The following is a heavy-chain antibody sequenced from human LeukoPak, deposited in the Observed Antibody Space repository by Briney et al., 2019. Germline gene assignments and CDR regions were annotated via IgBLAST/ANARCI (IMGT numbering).Heavy chain of an antibody. CDR1: GGSISSGGMN. CDR3: ARDKRNNWFDP. CDR2: IYHSGST. Sequence: SLSLTCAASGGSISSGGMNWGCIRQPPGQGLEWIGYIYHSGSTYYNPSLKSRVTISVDRSKNQFSLKLSSVTAADTAVYYCARDKRNNWFDPWGQGTLVTVSS. V-gene: IGHV4-30-2*01. J-gene: IGHJ5*02.